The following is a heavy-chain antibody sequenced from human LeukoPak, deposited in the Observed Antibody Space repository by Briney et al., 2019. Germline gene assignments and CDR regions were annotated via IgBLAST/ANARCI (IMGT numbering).Heavy chain of an antibody. D-gene: IGHD3-22*01. V-gene: IGHV4-59*01. Sequence: PSETLSLTCTVSGGSISSYYWSWIRQPPGKGLEWIGYIYYGGSNDYNPSLKSRVTISVDTSKNQFSLKLRSVTAADTAVYYCARSRYYDGSGFYEFDYWGQGTLVTVSS. CDR3: ARSRYYDGSGFYEFDY. CDR2: IYYGGSN. CDR1: GGSISSYY. J-gene: IGHJ4*02.